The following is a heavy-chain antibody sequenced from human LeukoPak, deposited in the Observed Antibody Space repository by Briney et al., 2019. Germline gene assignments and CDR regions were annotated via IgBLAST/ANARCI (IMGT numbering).Heavy chain of an antibody. V-gene: IGHV4-4*02. J-gene: IGHJ3*01. CDR1: GGSISSSNW. CDR2: IYHSGST. D-gene: IGHD3-16*02. Sequence: PSGTLSLTCAVSGGSISSSNWWSWVRQPPGKGLEWIGEIYHSGSTNYNPSLKSRVTISVDTSKNQFSLKLNSVTAADTAVYYCARRPYDYIWGSYRKDVFDVWGQGTMVTVSS. CDR3: ARRPYDYIWGSYRKDVFDV.